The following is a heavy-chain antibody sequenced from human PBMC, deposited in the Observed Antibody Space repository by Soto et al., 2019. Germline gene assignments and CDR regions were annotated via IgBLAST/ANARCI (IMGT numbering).Heavy chain of an antibody. J-gene: IGHJ5*02. Sequence: PSETLSHTCAVSGGSINSSNCWHWVRPPPGKGLEWIGEIHHSGTTNYNPSLRSRVAISVDKSKNQFSLKLNSVTAADTAVYYCARVRQYCSGTSCYLDPCGQGTLVNISS. CDR3: ARVRQYCSGTSCYLDP. CDR1: GGSINSSNC. D-gene: IGHD2-2*01. CDR2: IHHSGTT. V-gene: IGHV4-4*02.